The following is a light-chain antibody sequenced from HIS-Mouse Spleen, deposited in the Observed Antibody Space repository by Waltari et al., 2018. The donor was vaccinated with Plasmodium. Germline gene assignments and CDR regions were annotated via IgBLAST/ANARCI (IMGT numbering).Light chain of an antibody. CDR1: ALPKKY. V-gene: IGLV3-10*01. CDR3: YSTDSSGNHRV. CDR2: EDS. J-gene: IGLJ3*02. Sequence: SYELTQPPSVSVSPGQTARITCSGAALPKKYAYWYQQKSGQAPVLVIDEDSKRPSGLPGRCSGSSSGTRATLTISGAQVEDEADYYCYSTDSSGNHRVFGGGTKLTVL.